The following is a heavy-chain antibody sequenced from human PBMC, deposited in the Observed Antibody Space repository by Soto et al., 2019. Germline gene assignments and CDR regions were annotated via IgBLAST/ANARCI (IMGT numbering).Heavy chain of an antibody. CDR3: ARSQGSSTSLEIYYYYYYGMDV. V-gene: IGHV1-69*01. CDR1: GGTFSSYA. D-gene: IGHD2-2*01. CDR2: IIPISGTA. Sequence: QVQLVQSGAEVKKPGPSVKVSCKASGGTFSSYAISWVRQAPGQGLEWMGGIIPISGTANYAQKFQGRVTITADESTRTAYMELSSLRSEDTAVYYCARSQGSSTSLEIYYYYYYGMDVWGQGTTVTVSS. J-gene: IGHJ6*02.